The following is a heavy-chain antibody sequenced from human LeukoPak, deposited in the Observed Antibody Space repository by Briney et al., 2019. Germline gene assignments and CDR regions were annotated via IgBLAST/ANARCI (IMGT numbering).Heavy chain of an antibody. CDR1: GFTFSSYS. D-gene: IGHD4-17*01. CDR2: ISSSSSTI. J-gene: IGHJ3*02. V-gene: IGHV3-48*01. CDR3: ASMNTVTDAFDI. Sequence: PGGSLRLSCAASGFTFSSYSMNWVRQAPGKGLEWVSYISSSSSTIYYADSVKGRFTISRDNAKNSLYLQMNSLRAEDTAVYYCASMNTVTDAFDIWGQGTMVTVSP.